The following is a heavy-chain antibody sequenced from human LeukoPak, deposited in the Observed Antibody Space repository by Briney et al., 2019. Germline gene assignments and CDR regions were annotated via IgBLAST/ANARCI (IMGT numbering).Heavy chain of an antibody. J-gene: IGHJ4*02. V-gene: IGHV4-59*08. D-gene: IGHD6-13*01. Sequence: PSETLSLTCTVSGGSISSYYWSWIRQPPGKGLEWIGYIYYSGSTNYNPSLKSRVTISVDTSKNQCSLKLSSVTAADTAVYYCARHALSPIAAAANAYYFDYWGQGNLVTVSS. CDR3: ARHALSPIAAAANAYYFDY. CDR2: IYYSGST. CDR1: GGSISSYY.